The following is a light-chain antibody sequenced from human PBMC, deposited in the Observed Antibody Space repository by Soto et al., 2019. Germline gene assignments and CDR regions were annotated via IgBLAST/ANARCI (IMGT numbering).Light chain of an antibody. CDR3: SSYTGSSTL. Sequence: SVLTQPASVSGSPGQSITISCTGTSSDVGGYNYVSWYQQHPGKAPKLMIYAVTDRPSGVSSRFSGSKSGNTASLTISGLQAEDEADYYCSSYTGSSTLFGTGTKAPS. V-gene: IGLV2-14*01. CDR2: AVT. CDR1: SSDVGGYNY. J-gene: IGLJ1*01.